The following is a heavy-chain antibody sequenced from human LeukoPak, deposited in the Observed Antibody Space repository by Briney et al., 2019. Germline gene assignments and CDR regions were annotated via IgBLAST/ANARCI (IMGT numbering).Heavy chain of an antibody. V-gene: IGHV4-39*01. J-gene: IGHJ6*03. Sequence: SETLSLTCTVSGGSISSSSYYWGWIRQPPGKGLEWIGSIYYSGSTYYNPSLKSRVTISVDTSKNQFSLKLSSVTAADTAVYYCARPLYSGYDYYYYYYMDVWGKGTTVTVSS. CDR2: IYYSGST. CDR3: ARPLYSGYDYYYYYYMDV. D-gene: IGHD5-12*01. CDR1: GGSISSSSYY.